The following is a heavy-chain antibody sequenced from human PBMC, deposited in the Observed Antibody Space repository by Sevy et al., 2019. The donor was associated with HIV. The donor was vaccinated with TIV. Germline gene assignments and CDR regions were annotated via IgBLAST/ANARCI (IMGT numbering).Heavy chain of an antibody. D-gene: IGHD2-8*01. V-gene: IGHV3-23*01. CDR3: AREGCTKPHDY. CDR2: LSFVCGEI. J-gene: IGHJ4*02. CDR1: GFTSSKYS. Sequence: GGSLRLSCAASGFTSSKYSMSWVRQPPGKGLEWVSTLSFVCGEINYADSVKGQFTISRDNSKGSLYLQMNNLRPEDTAVYYCAREGCTKPHDYWGQGTLVTVSS.